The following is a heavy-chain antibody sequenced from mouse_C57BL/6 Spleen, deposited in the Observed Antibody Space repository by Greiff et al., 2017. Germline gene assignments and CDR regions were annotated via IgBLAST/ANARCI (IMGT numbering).Heavy chain of an antibody. CDR1: GFSFNTYA. Sequence: EVKLVESGGGLVQPKGSLKLSCAASGFSFNTYAMNWVRQAPGKGLEWVARIRSKSNNYATYYADSVKDRFTISRDDSESMLYLQMNNLKTEDIAMYYCVRQNVLYAMDYWGQGTSVTVSS. V-gene: IGHV10-1*01. CDR3: VRQNVLYAMDY. J-gene: IGHJ4*01. CDR2: IRSKSNNYAT.